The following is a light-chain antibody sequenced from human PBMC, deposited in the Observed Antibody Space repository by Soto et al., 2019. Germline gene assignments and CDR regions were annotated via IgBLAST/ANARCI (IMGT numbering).Light chain of an antibody. Sequence: EIVLTQSPGTLSLSPGEGVTLSCRASQSLDSKYLVWYQQKPGQSPRLLIYGASRRATGIPDRFSGSGSGTDFTLTISRLEAEDFAVYFCHNYVNSVWRFGQGTKVEIK. CDR3: HNYVNSVWR. V-gene: IGKV3-20*01. J-gene: IGKJ1*01. CDR1: QSLDSKY. CDR2: GAS.